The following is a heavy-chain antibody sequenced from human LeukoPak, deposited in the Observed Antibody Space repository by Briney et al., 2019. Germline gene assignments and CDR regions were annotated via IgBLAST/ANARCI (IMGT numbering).Heavy chain of an antibody. CDR3: ARARPGTGYSSSWSDAFDI. CDR2: IIPIFGTA. CDR1: GYTFTSYG. V-gene: IGHV1-69*13. Sequence: SVKVSCKASGYTFTSYGISWVRQAPGQGLEWMGGIIPIFGTANYAQKFQGRVTITADESTSTAYMELSSLRSEDTAVYYCARARPGTGYSSSWSDAFDIWGQGTMVTVSS. J-gene: IGHJ3*02. D-gene: IGHD6-13*01.